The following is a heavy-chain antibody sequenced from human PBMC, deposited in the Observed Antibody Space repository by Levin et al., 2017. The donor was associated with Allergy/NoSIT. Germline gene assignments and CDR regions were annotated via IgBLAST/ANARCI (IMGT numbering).Heavy chain of an antibody. J-gene: IGHJ4*02. D-gene: IGHD6-19*01. CDR3: ATSDRGSGWYGRFDY. CDR1: GYSFTNYW. CDR2: IYPDDSDT. V-gene: IGHV5-51*01. Sequence: RGESLKISCKGFGYSFTNYWIGWVRQMSGKGLEWMGIIYPDDSDTRYTPSFQGQVTISADKSISTAYLQWSSLKASDTAMYYCATSDRGSGWYGRFDYWGQGTLVTVSS.